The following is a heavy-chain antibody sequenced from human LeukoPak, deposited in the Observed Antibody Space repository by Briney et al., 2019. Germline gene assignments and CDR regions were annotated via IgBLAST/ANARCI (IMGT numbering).Heavy chain of an antibody. V-gene: IGHV5-51*01. CDR2: IYPGDSDT. CDR1: GYSFTSYW. D-gene: IGHD2-21*02. CDR3: ARRAYCGGDCYSDY. J-gene: IGHJ4*02. Sequence: GESLKISCKGSGYSFTSYWIGWVRQMPGKGLEWMGIIYPGDSDTRYSPSFQGQVTISADRSVTTAYLQWSSLKASDTAMYYCARRAYCGGDCYSDYWGQGTLVTVSS.